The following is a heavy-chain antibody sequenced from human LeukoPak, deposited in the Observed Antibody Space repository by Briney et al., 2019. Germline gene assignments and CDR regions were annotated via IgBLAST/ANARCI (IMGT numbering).Heavy chain of an antibody. J-gene: IGHJ4*02. Sequence: GGSLRLSCTASGSTFGDYAMSWFRQAPGKGLEWVGFIRSKAYGGTTEYAASVKGRFTISRDDSKSIAYLQMNSLKTEDTAVYYCTRWGIAAVPFDYWGQGTLVTVSS. V-gene: IGHV3-49*03. CDR2: IRSKAYGGTT. D-gene: IGHD6-13*01. CDR3: TRWGIAAVPFDY. CDR1: GSTFGDYA.